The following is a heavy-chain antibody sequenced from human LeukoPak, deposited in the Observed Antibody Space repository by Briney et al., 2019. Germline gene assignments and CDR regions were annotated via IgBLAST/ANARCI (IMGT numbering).Heavy chain of an antibody. CDR2: INHSGST. CDR1: GGSFSGYY. V-gene: IGHV4-34*01. Sequence: PSETLSLTCAVYGGSFSGYYWSWIRQPPGKGLEWIGEINHSGSTNYNPSLKSRVTISVDTSKNQFSLKLSSVTAADTAVYYCARALIAVAANWFDPWGQGTLVTASS. CDR3: ARALIAVAANWFDP. J-gene: IGHJ5*02. D-gene: IGHD6-19*01.